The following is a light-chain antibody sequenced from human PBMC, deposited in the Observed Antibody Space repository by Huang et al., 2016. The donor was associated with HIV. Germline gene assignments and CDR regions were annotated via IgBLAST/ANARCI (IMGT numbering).Light chain of an antibody. V-gene: IGKV1-39*01. CDR3: QQSYSTPT. J-gene: IGKJ2*01. CDR2: AAS. CDR1: QSISRS. Sequence: DIQMTQSPSSLSASVGDRVTITCRASQSISRSLNWYQQKPGKAPKLLLYAASSLQSGGPSRVSGSGSGTDFTLTISSLQPEDFATYYCQQSYSTPTFGQGTKLEIK.